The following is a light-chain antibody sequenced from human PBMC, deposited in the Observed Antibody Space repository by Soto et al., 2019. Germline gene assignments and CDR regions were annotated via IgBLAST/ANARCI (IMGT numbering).Light chain of an antibody. V-gene: IGKV3-15*01. J-gene: IGKJ2*01. CDR3: QQYNNWPPIT. CDR1: QSVSSN. CDR2: GAS. Sequence: EIVMTQSPATLSVSPGERATLSCRASQSVSSNLAWYTQKPGQAPRLLIYGASTRATGIPARFSGSGSGTEFTLTISSLQSEDFSVYYSQQYNNWPPITCGQGTKMEIK.